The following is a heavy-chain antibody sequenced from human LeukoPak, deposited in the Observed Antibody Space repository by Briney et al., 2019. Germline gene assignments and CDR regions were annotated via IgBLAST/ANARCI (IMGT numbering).Heavy chain of an antibody. CDR3: ARHADCRTISCSYFHNMDV. Sequence: SETLSLTCTVSGGSISSYYRSWIRQPPGKGLEWIGYIYDSESANYNPSLKSRVAISVDASKKQFSLNLSSVTAADTAVYYCARHADCRTISCSYFHNMDVWGKGITVTVSS. CDR1: GGSISSYY. D-gene: IGHD2-15*01. CDR2: IYDSESA. V-gene: IGHV4-59*08. J-gene: IGHJ6*03.